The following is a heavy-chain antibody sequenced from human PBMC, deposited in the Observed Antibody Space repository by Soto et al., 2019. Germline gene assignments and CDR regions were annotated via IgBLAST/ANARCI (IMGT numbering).Heavy chain of an antibody. CDR3: ARETTTITIADY. CDR2: ISSSGSAI. CDR1: GFTFSSYN. V-gene: IGHV3-48*01. D-gene: IGHD3-9*01. J-gene: IGHJ4*02. Sequence: EVQLVESGGGLVQPGGSLRLSCVVSGFTFSSYNMNWVRRAPGKGPEWVSYISSSGSAIYADSVKGRFTISRDNAKNSLYMQMNSLRAEDTAVYYCARETTTITIADYWGQGTLVTVSS.